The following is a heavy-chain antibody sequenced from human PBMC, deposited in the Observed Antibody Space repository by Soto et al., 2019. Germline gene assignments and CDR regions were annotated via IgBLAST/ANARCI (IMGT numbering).Heavy chain of an antibody. J-gene: IGHJ5*02. V-gene: IGHV3-48*01. CDR3: ARSEYTSGHGLTGFDP. Sequence: AGGALRLPFTAPGFIFDIYSLNWVRPAPGKGLEWVSYNSSSSSNIYYADSVKGRSTISRDNAKSSLYLQMNSLRADDTAVYYCARSEYTSGHGLTGFDPWGQGTLVTVSS. D-gene: IGHD5-18*01. CDR2: NSSSSSNI. CDR1: GFIFDIYS.